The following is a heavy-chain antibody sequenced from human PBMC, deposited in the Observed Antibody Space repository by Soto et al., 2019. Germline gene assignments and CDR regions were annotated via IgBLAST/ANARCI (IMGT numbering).Heavy chain of an antibody. D-gene: IGHD6-13*01. V-gene: IGHV1-69*01. CDR1: GDLFNNYA. Sequence: QLQLVQSGAEVKDPGSSVKVSCKATGDLFNNYACNWVRQAPGHGLEWIGRIAQLFSTTTYEQKFQGRVTICADELTTIVYLEVSNLESEDTAMYYWAASSSVAAAGYFKFWGQGTLVTVSP. J-gene: IGHJ4*02. CDR2: IAQLFSTT. CDR3: AASSSVAAAGYFKF.